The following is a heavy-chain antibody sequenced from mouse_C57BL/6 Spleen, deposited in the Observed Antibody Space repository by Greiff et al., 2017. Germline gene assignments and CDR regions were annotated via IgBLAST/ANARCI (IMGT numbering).Heavy chain of an antibody. V-gene: IGHV3-6*01. J-gene: IGHJ2*01. CDR1: GYSITSGYY. CDR2: ISYDGSN. CDR3: AREVPFDY. Sequence: EVKLQESGPGLVKPSQSLSLTCSVTGYSITSGYYWNWIRQFPGNKLEWMGYISYDGSNNYNPSLKNRISITRDTSKNQFFLKLNSVTTEDTATYYCAREVPFDYWGQGTTLTVSS.